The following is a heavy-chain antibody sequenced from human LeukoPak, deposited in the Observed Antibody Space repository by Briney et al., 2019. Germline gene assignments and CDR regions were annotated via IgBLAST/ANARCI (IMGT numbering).Heavy chain of an antibody. CDR1: GFTFSSYA. V-gene: IGHV3-23*01. CDR3: AKGSTFGGVIAPRNWFDP. CDR2: ITDSGGST. J-gene: IGHJ5*02. Sequence: GGSLRLSCAASGFTFSSYAMTWVRQAPGKGLEWVSAITDSGGSTYFADSVKGRFTISRDNSQNTLYLQMNSLRAEDTAVYYCAKGSTFGGVIAPRNWFDPWGQGTLVTVSS. D-gene: IGHD3-16*02.